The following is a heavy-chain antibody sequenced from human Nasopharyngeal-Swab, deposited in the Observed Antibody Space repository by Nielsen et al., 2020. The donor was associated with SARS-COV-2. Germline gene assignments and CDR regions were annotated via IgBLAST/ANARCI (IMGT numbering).Heavy chain of an antibody. V-gene: IGHV3-21*01. CDR1: GFTFSSYS. CDR2: ISSSSSYI. Sequence: GEPLKISCAASGFTFSSYSMNWVRQAPGKGLEWVSSISSSSSYIYYADSVKGRFTISRDNAKNSLYLQMNSLRAEDTAVYYCVKGHNYGINWFNSWGQGTLVTVSS. CDR3: VKGHNYGINWFNS. D-gene: IGHD5-24*01. J-gene: IGHJ5*01.